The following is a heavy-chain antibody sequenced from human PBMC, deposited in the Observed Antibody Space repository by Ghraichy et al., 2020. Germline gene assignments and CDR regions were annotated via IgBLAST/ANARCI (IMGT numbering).Heavy chain of an antibody. CDR2: ISSNGGST. Sequence: GGSLRLSCSASGFTFSSYAMHWVRQAPGKGLEYVSAISSNGGSTYYADSVKGRFTISRDNSKNTLYLQMSSLRAEDTAVYYCVKAGRLVLTELLSWGQGTLVTVSS. D-gene: IGHD3-10*01. J-gene: IGHJ4*02. CDR1: GFTFSSYA. V-gene: IGHV3-64D*09. CDR3: VKAGRLVLTELLS.